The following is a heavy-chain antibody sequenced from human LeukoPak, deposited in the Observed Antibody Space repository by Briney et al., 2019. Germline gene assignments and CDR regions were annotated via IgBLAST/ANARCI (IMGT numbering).Heavy chain of an antibody. CDR3: ARDSSEYSSSWYAGY. CDR1: GFTVSSNY. CDR2: ISSSSSYI. Sequence: PGGSLRLSCAASGFTVSSNYMSWVRQAPGKGLEWVSSISSSSSYIYYADSVKGRFTISRDNAKNSLYLQMNSLRAEDTAVYYCARDSSEYSSSWYAGYWGQGTLVTVSS. J-gene: IGHJ4*02. V-gene: IGHV3-21*01. D-gene: IGHD6-13*01.